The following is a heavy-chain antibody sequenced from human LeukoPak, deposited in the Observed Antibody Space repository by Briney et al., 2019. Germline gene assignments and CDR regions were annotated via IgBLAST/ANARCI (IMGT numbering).Heavy chain of an antibody. Sequence: ASVKVSCKASGGTFSSYAISWVRQAPGQGLEWMGRIIPILGIANYAQKFQGRVTITADKSTSTAYMELSSLRSEDTAVYYCASHGTDYGDYVVSAFDIWGQGTMVTVSS. CDR1: GGTFSSYA. V-gene: IGHV1-69*04. D-gene: IGHD4-17*01. CDR2: IIPILGIA. J-gene: IGHJ3*02. CDR3: ASHGTDYGDYVVSAFDI.